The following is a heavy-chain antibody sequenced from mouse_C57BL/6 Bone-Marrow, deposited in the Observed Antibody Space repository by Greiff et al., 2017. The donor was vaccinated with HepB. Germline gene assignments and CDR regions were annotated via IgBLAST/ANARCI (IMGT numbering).Heavy chain of an antibody. V-gene: IGHV1-20*01. CDR1: GYSFTGYF. D-gene: IGHD1-1*01. J-gene: IGHJ1*03. CDR2: INPYNGDT. CDR3: AREGGGSSSYWYFDV. Sequence: VQLKESGPELVKPGDSVKISCKASGYSFTGYFMNWVMQSHGKSLEWIGRINPYNGDTFYNQKFKGKATLTVDKSSSTAHMELRSLTSEDSAVYYCAREGGGSSSYWYFDVWGTGTTVTVSS.